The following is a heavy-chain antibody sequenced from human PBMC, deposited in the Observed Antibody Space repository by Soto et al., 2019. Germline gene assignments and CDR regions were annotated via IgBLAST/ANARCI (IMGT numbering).Heavy chain of an antibody. D-gene: IGHD5-12*01. V-gene: IGHV4-34*01. CDR2: INHSGST. J-gene: IGHJ4*02. CDR1: GGSFSGYY. Sequence: PSETLSLTCAVYGGSFSGYYWSWIRQPPGKGLEWIGEINHSGSTNYNPSLKSRVTISVDTSKNQFSLKLSSVTAADTAVYYCARVFGIVATIGLWGQGTLVTVSS. CDR3: ARVFGIVATIGL.